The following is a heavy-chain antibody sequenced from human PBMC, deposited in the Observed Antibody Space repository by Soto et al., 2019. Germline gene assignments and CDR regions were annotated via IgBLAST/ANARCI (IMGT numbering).Heavy chain of an antibody. Sequence: SETLSLTCTVSGAPVSSGDYYWSCIRQPPGKGLEWIGYIYNFGGSYYNPSLKGRLTISIDKSKNQFSLKLNSVTVADTAIYYCVGTGTTDDYWGRGTLVTVSS. CDR1: GAPVSSGDYY. CDR2: IYNFGGS. CDR3: VGTGTTDDY. D-gene: IGHD4-17*01. V-gene: IGHV4-30-4*01. J-gene: IGHJ4*02.